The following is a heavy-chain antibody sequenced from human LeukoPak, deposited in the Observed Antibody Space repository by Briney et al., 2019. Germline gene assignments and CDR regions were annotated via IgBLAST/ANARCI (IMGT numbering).Heavy chain of an antibody. CDR1: GFTFSDYY. J-gene: IGHJ6*02. CDR2: ISSSGSTI. CDR3: ATSPVYYYYGMDV. V-gene: IGHV3-11*01. D-gene: IGHD2-2*01. Sequence: GGSLRLSCAASGFTFSDYYMSWIRQAPGKGLEWVSYISSSGSTIYYADPVKGRFTISRDNAKNSLYLQMNSLRAEDTAVYYCATSPVYYYYGMDVWGQGTTVTVSS.